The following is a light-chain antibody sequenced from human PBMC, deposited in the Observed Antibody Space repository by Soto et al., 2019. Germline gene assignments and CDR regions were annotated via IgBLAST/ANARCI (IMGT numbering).Light chain of an antibody. Sequence: DIVMTQSPDSLAVSLGERATINCKSSQSVLHSSNSLNYIAWYQQKPGQPPKLLFYWASTRESGVPDRFSGSGSGTDFTLTISGLQAEDVAVYYCQQYYSSPWTFGQGTKVEIK. J-gene: IGKJ1*01. CDR3: QQYYSSPWT. CDR2: WAS. V-gene: IGKV4-1*01. CDR1: QSVLHSSNSLNY.